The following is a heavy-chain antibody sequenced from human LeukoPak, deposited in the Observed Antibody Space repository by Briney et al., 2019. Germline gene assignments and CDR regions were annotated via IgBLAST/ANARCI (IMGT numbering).Heavy chain of an antibody. CDR2: INPSGGST. J-gene: IGHJ3*02. V-gene: IGHV1-46*01. Sequence: GASVKVSCKASGYTFTSYYTHWVRQAPGQGLEWMGIINPSGGSTSYAQKFQGRVTMTRDTSTSTVYMELSSLRSGDTAVYYCARAYEVSGYYLPDAFDIWGQGTMVTVSS. CDR1: GYTFTSYY. CDR3: ARAYEVSGYYLPDAFDI. D-gene: IGHD3-22*01.